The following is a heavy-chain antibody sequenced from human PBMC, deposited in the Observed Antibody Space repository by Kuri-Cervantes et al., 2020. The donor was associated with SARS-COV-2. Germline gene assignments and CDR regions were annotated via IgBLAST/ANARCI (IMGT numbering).Heavy chain of an antibody. J-gene: IGHJ4*02. CDR3: ATPERGYSYGGYFDY. V-gene: IGHV1-69*13. CDR2: IIPIFGTA. Sequence: SVKVSCKASGGTFSSYAISWVRQAPGRGLEWMGGIIPIFGTANYAQKFQGRVTITADESTSTAYMELSSLRSEDTAAYYCATPERGYSYGGYFDYWGQGTLVTVSS. CDR1: GGTFSSYA. D-gene: IGHD5-18*01.